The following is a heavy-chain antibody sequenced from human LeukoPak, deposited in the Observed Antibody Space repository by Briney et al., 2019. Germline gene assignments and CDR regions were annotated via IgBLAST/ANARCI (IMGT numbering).Heavy chain of an antibody. CDR2: TRSKTYGGTT. CDR3: TRGERDFDY. Sequence: GGSLRLSCTTSGLTFGDSAMSWVRQAPGKGLEWVGFTRSKTYGGTTEYAASVKGRFTISRDDSKSIAYLQMNSLKIEDTAVHYCTRGERDFDYWGQGTLVTVSS. D-gene: IGHD3-16*01. V-gene: IGHV3-49*04. J-gene: IGHJ4*02. CDR1: GLTFGDSA.